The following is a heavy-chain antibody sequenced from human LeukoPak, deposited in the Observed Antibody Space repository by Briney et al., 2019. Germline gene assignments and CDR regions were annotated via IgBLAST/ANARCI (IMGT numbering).Heavy chain of an antibody. CDR2: ISSTSRTT. CDR1: GFTFSSFS. CDR3: AGAATYYYGMDV. Sequence: GESLRLSCAASGFTFSSFSMNWVRQAPGKGLEWVSYISSTSRTTYYADSVRGRFTISRDSAKNSLYLQMNSLRDEDTAVYYCAGAATYYYGMDVWGLGTTVTVSS. D-gene: IGHD2-15*01. V-gene: IGHV3-48*02. J-gene: IGHJ6*02.